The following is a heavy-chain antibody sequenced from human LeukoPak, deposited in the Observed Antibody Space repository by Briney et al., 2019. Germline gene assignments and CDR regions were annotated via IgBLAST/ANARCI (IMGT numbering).Heavy chain of an antibody. V-gene: IGHV4-34*01. CDR3: ARGTRGFYYYYYYGMDV. J-gene: IGHJ6*02. D-gene: IGHD5-12*01. CDR2: INHSGST. CDR1: GGSFSGYY. Sequence: SETLSLTCAVYGGSFSGYYWSWIRQPPGKGLEWIGEINHSGSTNYNPSLKSRVTISVDTSKNQFSLKLSSVTAADTAVYYCARGTRGFYYYYYYGMDVWGQGPTVTVSS.